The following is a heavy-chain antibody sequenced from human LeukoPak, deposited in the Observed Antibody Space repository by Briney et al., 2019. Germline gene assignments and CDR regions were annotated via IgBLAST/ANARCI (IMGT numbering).Heavy chain of an antibody. CDR2: INPNSGGT. CDR3: ARRGIAAAGTYDY. CDR1: GYTFTGYY. V-gene: IGHV1-2*02. Sequence: ASVKVSCKASGYTFTGYYMHWVRQAPGQGLEWMGWINPNSGGTNYAQKFQGRFTMTRDTSISTAYMELSRLRSDDTAVYYCARRGIAAAGTYDYWGQGTLVTVSS. D-gene: IGHD6-13*01. J-gene: IGHJ4*02.